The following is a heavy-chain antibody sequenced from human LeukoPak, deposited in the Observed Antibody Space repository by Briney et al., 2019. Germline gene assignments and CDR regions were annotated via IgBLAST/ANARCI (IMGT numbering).Heavy chain of an antibody. Sequence: PGGSLRLSCAASGLTFSNYYWMSWVRQAPGKGLEWVANIKQDGSEKNYVDSVKGRFTISRDNAKNSLYLQMNSLRAEDTAVYYCASGRGLSYWGQGTLVTVSS. J-gene: IGHJ4*02. V-gene: IGHV3-7*01. CDR2: IKQDGSEK. CDR3: ASGRGLSY. CDR1: GLTFSNYYW. D-gene: IGHD3-22*01.